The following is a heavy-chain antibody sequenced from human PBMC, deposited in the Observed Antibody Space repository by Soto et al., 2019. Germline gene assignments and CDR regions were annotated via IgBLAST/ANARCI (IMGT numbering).Heavy chain of an antibody. CDR2: ISGSAGRT. CDR3: AKVGCSSTSCYYYYYYGMAG. CDR1: GFTFSSYA. V-gene: IGHV3-23*01. J-gene: IGHJ6*02. D-gene: IGHD2-2*01. Sequence: GGSLRLSCTASGFTFSSYAMSWVRQAPGKGLEWVSIISGSAGRTYYADSVKGRFTISRDNSKNTLYLQMNSLRAEDTAVHYCAKVGCSSTSCYYYYYYGMAGWGQGTTVTVSS.